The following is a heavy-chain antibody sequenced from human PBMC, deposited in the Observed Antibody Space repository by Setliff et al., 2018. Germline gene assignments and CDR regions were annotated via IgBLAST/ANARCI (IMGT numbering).Heavy chain of an antibody. Sequence: SETLSLTCSVSDFSINSGYYWGWIRQPPGKGLEWIGSIYYSGSTYYNPSLKSRVTISVDTSKNQFSLKLTSVTAADTAIYYCARQSVRGLADNNRFDPWGQGTLVTVSS. CDR3: ARQSVRGLADNNRFDP. V-gene: IGHV4-38-2*01. D-gene: IGHD2-15*01. CDR1: DFSINSGYY. J-gene: IGHJ5*02. CDR2: IYYSGST.